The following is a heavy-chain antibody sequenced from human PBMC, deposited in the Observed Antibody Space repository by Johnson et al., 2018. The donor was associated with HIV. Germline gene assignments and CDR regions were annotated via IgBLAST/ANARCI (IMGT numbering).Heavy chain of an antibody. J-gene: IGHJ3*02. CDR2: ITWNGRST. D-gene: IGHD3-9*01. CDR3: ARGGLVYQNIHDPFDI. CDR1: GFTFDDYG. Sequence: VQLVDSGGDVVRPGGSLRLFCAASGFTFDDYGMSWVRQAQGKGLEWVSGITWNGRSTRYVDSVKGRFTISRDNAKNSLYLQRNSLRAEDTALYYCARGGLVYQNIHDPFDIWGQGTMVTVSS. V-gene: IGHV3-20*04.